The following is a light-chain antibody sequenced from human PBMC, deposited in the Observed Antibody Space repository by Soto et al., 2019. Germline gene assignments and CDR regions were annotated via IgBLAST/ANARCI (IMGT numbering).Light chain of an antibody. CDR1: QTISSW. V-gene: IGKV1-5*01. Sequence: DIQMTQSPSTLSGSVGDRVTITCRASQTISSWLAWYQQKPGKAPKLLIYDASSLESGVPSRFSGSGSGTEFTLTISSLEPEDFAVYYCQQRSNWPPLFGGGTKVDIK. J-gene: IGKJ4*01. CDR2: DAS. CDR3: QQRSNWPPL.